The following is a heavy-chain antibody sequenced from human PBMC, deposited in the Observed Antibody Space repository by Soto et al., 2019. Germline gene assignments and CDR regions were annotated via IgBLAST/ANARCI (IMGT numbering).Heavy chain of an antibody. J-gene: IGHJ6*02. CDR1: GGSISSYY. CDR3: AXVVSGSYSSDYYYAMDV. V-gene: IGHV4-59*01. CDR2: IYYSGST. D-gene: IGHD1-26*01. Sequence: SETLSLTCTVSGGSISSYYWSWIRQPPGKGLECIGYIYYSGSTNYNPSLKSRVTISVDTSKNQFSLKLSSVTAADTAVYYCAXVVSGSYSSDYYYAMDVWGQGTTVTVSS.